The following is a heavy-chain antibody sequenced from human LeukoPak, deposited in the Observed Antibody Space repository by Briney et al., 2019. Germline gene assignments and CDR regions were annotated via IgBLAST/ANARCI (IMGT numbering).Heavy chain of an antibody. CDR3: ARDPGGATQTGGDY. J-gene: IGHJ4*02. D-gene: IGHD1-26*01. CDR2: IKQDGSEK. V-gene: IGHV3-7*01. CDR1: GFTFSSYW. Sequence: GGSLRLSCAASGFTFSSYWMSWVRQAPGKGLEWVANIKQDGSEKYYADSVKGRFTISRDNAKNSLYLQMNSLRAEDTAVYYCARDPGGATQTGGDYWGQGTLVTVSS.